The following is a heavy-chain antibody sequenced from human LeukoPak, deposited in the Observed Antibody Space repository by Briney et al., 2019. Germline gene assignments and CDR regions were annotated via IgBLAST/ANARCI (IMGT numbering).Heavy chain of an antibody. CDR2: IYYSGTT. D-gene: IGHD3-10*01. V-gene: IGHV4-39*07. Sequence: PSETLSLTCTVSGGSISSSTYYWAWVRQPPGKGLEWIASIYYSGTTYYNPSLKSRVTISVDTSRNQFSLNLSSVTVADTAVYYCARGSPIGNFWGQGILVTVSS. CDR3: ARGSPIGNF. CDR1: GGSISSSTYY. J-gene: IGHJ4*02.